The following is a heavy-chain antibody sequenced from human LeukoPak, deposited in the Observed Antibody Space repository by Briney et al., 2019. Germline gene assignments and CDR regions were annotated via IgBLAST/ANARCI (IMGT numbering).Heavy chain of an antibody. J-gene: IGHJ4*02. Sequence: RAGESLKISCKGSGYSFTSYWIGWVRQMPGKGLEWMGIIYPGDSDTRYSPSFQGQVTISADKSISTAYLQWSSLKASDTAMYYCARLMLGFEWELGGPFDYWGQGTLVTVSS. CDR3: ARLMLGFEWELGGPFDY. CDR2: IYPGDSDT. V-gene: IGHV5-51*01. D-gene: IGHD1-26*01. CDR1: GYSFTSYW.